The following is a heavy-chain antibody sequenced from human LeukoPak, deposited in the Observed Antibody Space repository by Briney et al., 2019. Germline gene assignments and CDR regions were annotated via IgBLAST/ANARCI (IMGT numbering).Heavy chain of an antibody. CDR2: ISSSTSTI. Sequence: GGSLKLSCAASGFTFSVYGMNWVRQAPGKGLEWISYISSSTSTINYADSVKGRFTISRDNANNSLFLQMHSLGVEDTAVYYCARRPPTGAALDHWGQGTLVTVSS. J-gene: IGHJ5*02. D-gene: IGHD6-6*01. CDR3: ARRPPTGAALDH. V-gene: IGHV3-48*01. CDR1: GFTFSVYG.